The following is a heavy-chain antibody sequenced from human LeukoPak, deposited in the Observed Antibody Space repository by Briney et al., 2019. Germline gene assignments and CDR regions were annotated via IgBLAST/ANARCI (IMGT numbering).Heavy chain of an antibody. V-gene: IGHV3-23*01. J-gene: IGHJ1*01. CDR2: ISGSGGST. D-gene: IGHD6-13*01. CDR1: GFTFSNYA. CDR3: ANFQVPAAAGRGYFQH. Sequence: GGSLRLSCAASGFTFSNYAMSWVRQAPGKGLEWVSAISGSGGSTYYADSVKGRFTISRDNSKNTLYLQMNSLRAEDTAVYYSANFQVPAAAGRGYFQHWGQGTLVTVSS.